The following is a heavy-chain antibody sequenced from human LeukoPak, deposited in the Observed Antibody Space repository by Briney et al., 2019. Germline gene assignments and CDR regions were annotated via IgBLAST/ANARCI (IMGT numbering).Heavy chain of an antibody. D-gene: IGHD3-3*01. CDR2: ISRGSSTT. CDR3: ARQKDFWRGYYDY. CDR1: GFTFSSYS. V-gene: IGHV3-48*01. Sequence: GGSLRLSCAASGFTFSSYSLNWVRQAPGKGLEWVSYISRGSSTTHHADSVKGRFTISRDNAKNLLYLEMNSLRAEDTAVYFYARQKDFWRGYYDYWGQGTLVTVSS. J-gene: IGHJ4*02.